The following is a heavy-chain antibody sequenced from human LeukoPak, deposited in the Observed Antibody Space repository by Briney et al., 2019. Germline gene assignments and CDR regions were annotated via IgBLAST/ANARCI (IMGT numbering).Heavy chain of an antibody. D-gene: IGHD3-22*01. CDR1: GGSITSHY. V-gene: IGHV4-59*08. J-gene: IGHJ4*02. CDR2: IYYTGET. Sequence: SETLSLTCSVSGGSITSHYWSWIRQPPGKGLEWLGYIYYTGETRSIPSLRSRLTMSIDTSKNQVSLTLSFVTAADTAVYYCARQGSGYYQPFDYWGQGTLVTVSS. CDR3: ARQGSGYYQPFDY.